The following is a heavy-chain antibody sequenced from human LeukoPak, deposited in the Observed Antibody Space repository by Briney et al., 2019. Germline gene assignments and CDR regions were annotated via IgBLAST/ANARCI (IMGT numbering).Heavy chain of an antibody. CDR3: ARQSRSVAATKYYFEY. CDR2: IWYDGSNK. Sequence: GRSLRLSCAASGFTFSSYGMHWVRQAPGKGLEWVAVIWYDGSNKYYGDSVKGRFTISRDNSKNTLYLQMNSLRAEDTAVYYCARQSRSVAATKYYFEYWGQGTLVTVSS. CDR1: GFTFSSYG. V-gene: IGHV3-33*08. D-gene: IGHD2-15*01. J-gene: IGHJ4*02.